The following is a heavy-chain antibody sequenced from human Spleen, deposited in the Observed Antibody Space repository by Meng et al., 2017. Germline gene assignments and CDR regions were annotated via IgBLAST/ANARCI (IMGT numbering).Heavy chain of an antibody. CDR1: GMSISSDNY. D-gene: IGHD3-3*01. J-gene: IGHJ4*02. V-gene: IGHV4-4*02. CDR2: IHPRGRT. Sequence: QVQLQESGPGLVRPSGTLSLTCAVSGMSISSDNYWAWIRQSTGKGLEWIGEIHPRGRTKYNPSLQSRVTISIDKSRDKFSLDLKSMTAADTAVYYCARGGLTSSDWGRGTLVTVSS. CDR3: ARGGLTSSD.